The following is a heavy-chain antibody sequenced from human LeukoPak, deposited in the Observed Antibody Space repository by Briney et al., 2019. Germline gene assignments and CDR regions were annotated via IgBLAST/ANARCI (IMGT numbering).Heavy chain of an antibody. V-gene: IGHV4-61*09. Sequence: PSQTLSLTCTVSDDSISIGSYYWSWIRQPAGKGLEWIGHMNTTGSTKYNPSLKSRVTISVDRTNNQFSLKLSSVTAADTAVYYCARDWDYWGQGTLVAVSS. J-gene: IGHJ4*02. CDR1: DDSISIGSYY. CDR2: MNTTGST. CDR3: ARDWDY.